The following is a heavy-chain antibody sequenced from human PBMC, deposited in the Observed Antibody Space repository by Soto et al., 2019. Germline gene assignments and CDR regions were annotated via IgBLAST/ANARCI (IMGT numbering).Heavy chain of an antibody. Sequence: GGSLRLSCAASGLTFSSYGMHWVRQAPGKGLEWVAVISYDGSNKYYADSVKGRFTISRDNSKNTLYLQMNSLRAEDTAVYYCAKGAKLLFFRRMDVWGKGTTVTVSS. V-gene: IGHV3-30*18. CDR3: AKGAKLLFFRRMDV. D-gene: IGHD2-21*02. CDR1: GLTFSSYG. J-gene: IGHJ6*03. CDR2: ISYDGSNK.